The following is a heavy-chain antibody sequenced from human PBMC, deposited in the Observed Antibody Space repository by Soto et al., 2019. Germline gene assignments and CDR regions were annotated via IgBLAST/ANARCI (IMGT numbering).Heavy chain of an antibody. J-gene: IGHJ1*01. CDR1: GFTFSSYW. V-gene: IGHV3-74*01. CDR3: ARDFGTGDYRYFQH. CDR2: INSDGSST. Sequence: EVQLVESGGGLVQPGGSLRLSCAASGFTFSSYWMHWVRQAPGKGLVWVSRINSDGSSTTYVDSVKGRFTISRDNAKNTLYLQMNSLRAEDTAAYYCARDFGTGDYRYFQHWGQGTLVTVSS. D-gene: IGHD4-17*01.